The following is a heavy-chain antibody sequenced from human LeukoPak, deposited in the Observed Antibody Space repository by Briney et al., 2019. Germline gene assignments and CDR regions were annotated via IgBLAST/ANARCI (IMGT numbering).Heavy chain of an antibody. CDR1: GFTFSSYG. CDR2: ISYDGSNK. D-gene: IGHD5-18*01. Sequence: GGSLRPSCAASGFTFSSYGMHWVRQAPGKGLEWVAVISYDGSNKYYADSVKGRFTISRDNSKNTLYLQMNSLRAEDTAVYYCAKDWADSYGDYWGQGTLVTVSS. V-gene: IGHV3-30*18. J-gene: IGHJ4*02. CDR3: AKDWADSYGDY.